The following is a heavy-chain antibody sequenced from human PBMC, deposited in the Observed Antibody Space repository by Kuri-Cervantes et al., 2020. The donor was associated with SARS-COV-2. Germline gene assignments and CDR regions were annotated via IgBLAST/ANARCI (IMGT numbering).Heavy chain of an antibody. D-gene: IGHD1-26*01. CDR3: ARDRGFDALDI. CDR1: GFTVSSNY. V-gene: IGHV3-7*01. J-gene: IGHJ3*02. CDR2: IKQDGSEK. Sequence: GESLKISCAASGFTVSSNYMSWVRQAPGKGLEWVANIKQDGSEKYYVDSVKGRFTISRDNAKNSVYFQMNGLTVEDTGVYYCARDRGFDALDIWGPGTAVTASS.